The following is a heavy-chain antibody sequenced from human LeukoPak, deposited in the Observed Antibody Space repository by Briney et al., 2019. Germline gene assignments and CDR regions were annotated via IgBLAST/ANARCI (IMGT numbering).Heavy chain of an antibody. CDR2: ISGSGGRT. CDR3: AKDLVATIHEGYDI. Sequence: TGGSLRLSCAVSGFSFSSYAMSWVRQAPGKGPEWVSAISGSGGRTYYAHSVKGRFTISRDSSKNTLYLQMNSLRAEDTAIYYCAKDLVATIHEGYDIWGQGTMVTVSS. D-gene: IGHD5-12*01. J-gene: IGHJ3*02. V-gene: IGHV3-23*01. CDR1: GFSFSSYA.